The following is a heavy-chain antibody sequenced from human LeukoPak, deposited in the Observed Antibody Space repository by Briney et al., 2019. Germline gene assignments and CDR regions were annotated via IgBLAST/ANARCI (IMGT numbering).Heavy chain of an antibody. CDR3: ARLAEAHYYYYMDV. V-gene: IGHV3-11*04. CDR1: GFTFSDYY. CDR2: ISSSGSTI. Sequence: GGSLRLSCAASGFTFSDYYMSWIRQAPGKGLEWVSYISSSGSTIYYADSVKGRFTISRDNAKSSLYLQMNSLRAEDTAVYYCARLAEAHYYYYMDVWGKGTTVTVSS. J-gene: IGHJ6*03. D-gene: IGHD6-19*01.